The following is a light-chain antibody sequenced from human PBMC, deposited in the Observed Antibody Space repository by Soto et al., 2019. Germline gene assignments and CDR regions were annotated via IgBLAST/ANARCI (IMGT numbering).Light chain of an antibody. CDR3: QQTGISLT. J-gene: IGKJ4*02. Sequence: EIVLTQSPGTLSLSPGERATLSCRASQSGSNTYLAWHQQKRGQAHRPLIYGASSRATGIPDRFSGSGSGTDFTLTISRLEPEDFAVYYCQQTGISLTFGGGTKVEIK. V-gene: IGKV3-20*01. CDR1: QSGSNTY. CDR2: GAS.